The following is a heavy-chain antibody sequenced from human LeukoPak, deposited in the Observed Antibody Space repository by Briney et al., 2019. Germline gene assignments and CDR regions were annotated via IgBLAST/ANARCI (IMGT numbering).Heavy chain of an antibody. CDR2: INTSSGGT. V-gene: IGHV1-2*02. J-gene: IGHJ4*02. CDR3: ARDRSAGVWDY. Sequence: ASLKVSCKASGDTFTGYYMHWVRQAPGQGLEWMGWINTSSGGTNYEQKFQGRVTITRDTSISTAYMELTGLTSDDTAVYYCARDRSAGVWDYWGQGTLVSVSS. CDR1: GDTFTGYY. D-gene: IGHD3-16*01.